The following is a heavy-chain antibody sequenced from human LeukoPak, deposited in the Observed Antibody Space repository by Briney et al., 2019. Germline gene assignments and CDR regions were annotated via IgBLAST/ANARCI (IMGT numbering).Heavy chain of an antibody. CDR1: GGSFSGYY. D-gene: IGHD3-16*01. Sequence: SETLSLTCAVYGGSFSGYYWSWIRQPPGKGLEWIGEINHSGSTNYNPSLKSRVTISVDTSKNQFSLKLSSVTAADTAVYYCARGPPGYYDYVWGSYFGYWGQGTLVTVSS. J-gene: IGHJ4*02. V-gene: IGHV4-34*01. CDR2: INHSGST. CDR3: ARGPPGYYDYVWGSYFGY.